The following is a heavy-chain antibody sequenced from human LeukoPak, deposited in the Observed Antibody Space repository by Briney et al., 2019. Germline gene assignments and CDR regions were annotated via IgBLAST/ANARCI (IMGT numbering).Heavy chain of an antibody. Sequence: GGSLRLSCAASGFTFSSYAMSWVRQAPGKGLEWVSAISGSGGSTYYADSVKGRFTISRDNSKNTLYLQMNSLRAEDTAVYYCAKDRAGRWVQLLGTYGMDVWGQGTTVTVSS. CDR3: AKDRAGRWVQLLGTYGMDV. CDR1: GFTFSSYA. V-gene: IGHV3-23*01. CDR2: ISGSGGST. D-gene: IGHD5-24*01. J-gene: IGHJ6*02.